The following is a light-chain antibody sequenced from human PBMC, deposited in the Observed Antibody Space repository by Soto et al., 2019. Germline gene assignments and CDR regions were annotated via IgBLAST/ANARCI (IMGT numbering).Light chain of an antibody. J-gene: IGLJ1*01. CDR3: SAWDASLNGYV. CDR2: SNY. CDR1: SSNIGSKT. Sequence: SVLTQPPSASGIPGQRVTISCSGSSSNIGSKTVNWYQQLPGTAPKLLIYSNYQRPSGVPDRFSGSKSGTSASLAISGLQSEDEADYYCSAWDASLNGYVFGTGTMVTVL. V-gene: IGLV1-44*01.